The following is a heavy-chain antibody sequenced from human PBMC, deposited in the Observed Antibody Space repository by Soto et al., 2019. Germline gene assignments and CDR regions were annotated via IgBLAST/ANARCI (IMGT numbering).Heavy chain of an antibody. J-gene: IGHJ6*02. Sequence: GASVKVSCKPSGYSFNSYKVHWVRQAPGQGLEWMGVINPSIGGTSYAQKFQGRVRMTRDTSTATVYMELSSLTSEDTAVYFCARVWSKLWPPNFGMDVWGQGTTVTVSS. CDR3: ARVWSKLWPPNFGMDV. CDR2: INPSIGGT. D-gene: IGHD5-18*01. V-gene: IGHV1-46*02. CDR1: GYSFNSYK.